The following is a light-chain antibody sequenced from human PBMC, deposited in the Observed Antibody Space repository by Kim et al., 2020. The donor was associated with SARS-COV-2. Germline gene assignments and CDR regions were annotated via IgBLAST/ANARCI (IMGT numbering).Light chain of an antibody. V-gene: IGKV1-39*01. CDR3: QQSYSTPKT. CDR1: QTIDTY. Sequence: ASVGDGISITCRASQTIDTYVNWYQQKQGKAPKLLIYAASRLHSAVPSRFSGSGSGTYFTLTINSLQPEDFATYYCQQSYSTPKTFGQGTKVDIK. CDR2: AAS. J-gene: IGKJ1*01.